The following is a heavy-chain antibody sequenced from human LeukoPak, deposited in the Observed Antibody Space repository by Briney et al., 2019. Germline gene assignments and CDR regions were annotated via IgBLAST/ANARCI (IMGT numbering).Heavy chain of an antibody. J-gene: IGHJ4*02. V-gene: IGHV3-23*01. CDR1: GFTFSGYA. CDR2: ISGSGGST. CDR3: AKDFGVYSSSWYDGFDY. Sequence: GGSLRLSCAASGFTFSGYAMSWVRQAPGKGLEWVSAISGSGGSTYYADSVKGRFTISRDNSKNTLYLQMNSLRAEDTAVYYCAKDFGVYSSSWYDGFDYWGQGTLVTVSS. D-gene: IGHD6-13*01.